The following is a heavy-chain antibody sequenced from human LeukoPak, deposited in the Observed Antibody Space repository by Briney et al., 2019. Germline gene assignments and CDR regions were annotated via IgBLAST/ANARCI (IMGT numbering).Heavy chain of an antibody. V-gene: IGHV3-72*01. CDR2: TRNKANSYTT. CDR3: ALTTVTTFFDY. Sequence: GGSLRLSCAASGFTFSSHWMTWVRQAPGKGLEWVGRTRNKANSYTTEYAASVKGRFTISRDDSKNSLYLQMNSLKTEDTAVYYCALTTVTTFFDYWGQGTLVTVSS. CDR1: GFTFSSHW. D-gene: IGHD4-17*01. J-gene: IGHJ4*02.